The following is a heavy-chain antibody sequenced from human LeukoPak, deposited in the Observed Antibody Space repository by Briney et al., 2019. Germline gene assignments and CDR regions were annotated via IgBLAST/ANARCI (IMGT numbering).Heavy chain of an antibody. CDR3: ARDNSMVRGVIITSPFDY. CDR2: IIPIFGTA. V-gene: IGHV1-69*05. CDR1: GGTFSSYA. J-gene: IGHJ4*02. D-gene: IGHD3-10*01. Sequence: SVKVSCKASGGTFSSYAISWVRQAPGQGLEWMGRIIPIFGTANYAQKFQGRVTITTDESTSTAYMELSSLRSEDTAVYYCARDNSMVRGVIITSPFDYWGQGTLVTVSS.